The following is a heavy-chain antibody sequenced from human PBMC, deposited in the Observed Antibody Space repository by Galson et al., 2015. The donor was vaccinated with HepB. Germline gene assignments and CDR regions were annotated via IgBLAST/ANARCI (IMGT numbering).Heavy chain of an antibody. CDR1: GFTFSSYA. D-gene: IGHD4-17*01. V-gene: IGHV3-23*01. CDR2: ISGSGGST. CDR3: AKRAQGADYGDYVWYFDY. Sequence: SLRLSCAASGFTFSSYAMSWVRQAPGKGLEWVSAISGSGGSTYYADSVKGRFTISRDNSKNTLYLQMNSLRAEDTAVYYCAKRAQGADYGDYVWYFDYWGQGTLVTVSS. J-gene: IGHJ4*02.